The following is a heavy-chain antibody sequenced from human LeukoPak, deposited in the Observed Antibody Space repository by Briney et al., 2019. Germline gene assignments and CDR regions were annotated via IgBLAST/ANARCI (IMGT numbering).Heavy chain of an antibody. CDR3: ARGASAYDFWSGYYSAYFDY. J-gene: IGHJ4*02. Sequence: PGGSLRLSCAASGFSFSSYWMSWVRQAPGKGLEWVANIKQDGSEKYYVDSVKGRFTISRDNAKNSLYLQINSLRAEDTAVYYCARGASAYDFWSGYYSAYFDYWGQGTLVTVSS. CDR1: GFSFSSYW. D-gene: IGHD3-3*01. CDR2: IKQDGSEK. V-gene: IGHV3-7*01.